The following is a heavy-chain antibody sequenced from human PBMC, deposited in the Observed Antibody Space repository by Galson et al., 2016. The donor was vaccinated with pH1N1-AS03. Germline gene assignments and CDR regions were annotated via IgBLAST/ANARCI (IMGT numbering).Heavy chain of an antibody. V-gene: IGHV3-30-3*02. Sequence: SLRLSCAASGFTFSSYAIHWVRQAPGQGLEWVAIISFDGTNKYYADSVKGRFSISRDNSKNTLFLQMSALRAEDTAVYYCANDFNYDFWSGYSFYWGQGALVTVSS. CDR3: ANDFNYDFWSGYSFY. CDR2: ISFDGTNK. CDR1: GFTFSSYA. D-gene: IGHD3/OR15-3a*01. J-gene: IGHJ4*02.